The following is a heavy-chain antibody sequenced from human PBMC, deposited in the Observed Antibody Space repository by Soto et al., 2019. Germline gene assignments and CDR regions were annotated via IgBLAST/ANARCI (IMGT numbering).Heavy chain of an antibody. V-gene: IGHV5-51*01. Sequence: PGESLKISCKGSGYSFTSYWIGWVRQMPGKGLEWMGIIYPGDSDTRYGPSFQGQATISADKSIRTAYLQWSSLKASDTAMYYCARHYHTVTKPVFYYYGMDVWGQGPTVTVSS. D-gene: IGHD4-4*01. J-gene: IGHJ6*02. CDR3: ARHYHTVTKPVFYYYGMDV. CDR2: IYPGDSDT. CDR1: GYSFTSYW.